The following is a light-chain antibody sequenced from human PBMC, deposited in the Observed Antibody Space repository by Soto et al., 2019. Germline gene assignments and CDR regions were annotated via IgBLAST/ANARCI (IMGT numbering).Light chain of an antibody. CDR3: QQRGDWPPFT. V-gene: IGKV3-11*01. Sequence: ETVLTQSPATLSLSPGERATLSCRASQSVSNYLAWYQQKPGQAPRLLIYDASNRATGISARFTGSGSGKDFAPAASSLEPEDFAVYYCQQRGDWPPFTFGPGTTVDIK. CDR1: QSVSNY. J-gene: IGKJ3*01. CDR2: DAS.